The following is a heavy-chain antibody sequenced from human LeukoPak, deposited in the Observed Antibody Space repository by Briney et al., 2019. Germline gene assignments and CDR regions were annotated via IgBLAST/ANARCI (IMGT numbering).Heavy chain of an antibody. V-gene: IGHV1-8*03. D-gene: IGHD2-2*01. CDR2: MNPNSGNT. CDR3: ARGRRTRYCSSTSCYYFDY. Sequence: ASVKVSCKASGYTFTSYDINGVRQATGQGLEWMRWMNPNSGNTGYAQKFQGRVTITRNTSISTAYMELSSLRSEDTAVYYCARGRRTRYCSSTSCYYFDYWGQGTLVTVSS. CDR1: GYTFTSYD. J-gene: IGHJ4*02.